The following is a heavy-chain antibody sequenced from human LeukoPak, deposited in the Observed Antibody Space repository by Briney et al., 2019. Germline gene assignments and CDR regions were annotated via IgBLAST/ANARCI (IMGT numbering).Heavy chain of an antibody. CDR3: AKRDSSNDFWSGYHAFDF. CDR2: ISGSGSST. J-gene: IGHJ3*01. D-gene: IGHD3-3*01. V-gene: IGHV3-23*01. Sequence: PGGSLSLSCAASGFNYITYAMTWVRQAPGKGLEWNSGISGSGSSTYYADSVKGRFTISRDNAKNTLYLQMNRLRAEDTAVYYCAKRDSSNDFWSGYHAFDFWGQGTMVTVS. CDR1: GFNYITYA.